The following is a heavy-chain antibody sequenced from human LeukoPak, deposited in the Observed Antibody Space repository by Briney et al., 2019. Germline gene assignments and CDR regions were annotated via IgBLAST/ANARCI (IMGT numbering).Heavy chain of an antibody. Sequence: PGGSLRLSCAASGFTFSDYWMSWVRQAPGKGLEWVANIKQDGSEKYYVDSVKGRFTISRDNAKNSLSLQMNSLRAEDSAVYYCAKDGAPTKRWGQGTLVTVSS. D-gene: IGHD1-26*01. CDR1: GFTFSDYW. CDR3: AKDGAPTKR. V-gene: IGHV3-7*01. CDR2: IKQDGSEK. J-gene: IGHJ4*02.